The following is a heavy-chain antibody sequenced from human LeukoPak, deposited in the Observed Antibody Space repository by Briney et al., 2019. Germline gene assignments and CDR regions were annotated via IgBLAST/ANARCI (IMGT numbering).Heavy chain of an antibody. J-gene: IGHJ4*02. CDR1: GFTFSSYS. V-gene: IGHV3-21*01. CDR3: ARVMARCDAGGGSCYLDY. D-gene: IGHD2-15*01. CDR2: ITSSSSHI. Sequence: PAGSLTLSCVASGFTFSSYSIVWVRQAPGKGLEWVSYITSSSSHIYYADPLQGRFTISRDNAKNALYLQMNSLRAEDTAVFYCARVMARCDAGGGSCYLDYWGQGTLVTVSS.